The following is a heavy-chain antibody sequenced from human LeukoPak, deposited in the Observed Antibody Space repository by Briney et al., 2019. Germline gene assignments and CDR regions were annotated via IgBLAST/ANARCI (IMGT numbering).Heavy chain of an antibody. CDR2: IIPIFGTA. D-gene: IGHD3/OR15-3a*01. CDR3: ARDDLVN. CDR1: GGTFSSYA. J-gene: IGHJ4*02. V-gene: IGHV1-69*05. Sequence: ASVKVSCKAFGGTFSSYAISWVRQAPGQGLELMGRIIPIFGTANYAQKFQGRVTITTDESTSTAYMELSSLRSEDTAVYYCARDDLVNWGQGTLVTFSS.